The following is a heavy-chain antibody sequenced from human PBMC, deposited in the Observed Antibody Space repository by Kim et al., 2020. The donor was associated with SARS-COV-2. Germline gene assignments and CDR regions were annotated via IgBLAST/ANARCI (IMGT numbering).Heavy chain of an antibody. V-gene: IGHV1-18*01. CDR1: GYTFTSYG. Sequence: ASVKVSCKASGYTFTSYGINWVRQAPGQGLEWMGWISAYNGNTNYAQKLQGRFTMTTDTSTSTAYMELRSLRSDDTAVYYCARAEYGSGSRGAFDIWGQGTMVTVSS. D-gene: IGHD3-10*01. J-gene: IGHJ3*02. CDR2: ISAYNGNT. CDR3: ARAEYGSGSRGAFDI.